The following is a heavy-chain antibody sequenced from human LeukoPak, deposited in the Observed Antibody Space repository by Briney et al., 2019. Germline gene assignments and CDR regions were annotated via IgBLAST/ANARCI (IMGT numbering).Heavy chain of an antibody. J-gene: IGHJ4*02. CDR2: IYSGGST. CDR1: GFTVSSNY. D-gene: IGHD6-13*01. Sequence: PGGSLRLSCAAYGFTVSSNYMSWVRQAPGQGLKWVSVIYSGGSTYYADSVEGRFTISRDNSKNTLYLQMNSLRAEDTAVYYCASSWRKAAAGTFDYWGQGTLVTVSS. CDR3: ASSWRKAAAGTFDY. V-gene: IGHV3-66*02.